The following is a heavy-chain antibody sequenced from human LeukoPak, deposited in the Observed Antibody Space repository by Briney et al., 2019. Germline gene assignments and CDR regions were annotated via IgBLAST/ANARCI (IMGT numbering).Heavy chain of an antibody. CDR1: GGTFSSYA. Sequence: SVKVSCKASGGTFSSYAISWVRQAPGQGLEWMGRIIPILGIANYAQKFQGRVTITADKSTSTAYMELSRLRSDDTAVYYCARDHYDSSDHDDYWGQGTLVTVSS. V-gene: IGHV1-69*04. J-gene: IGHJ4*02. D-gene: IGHD3-22*01. CDR2: IIPILGIA. CDR3: ARDHYDSSDHDDY.